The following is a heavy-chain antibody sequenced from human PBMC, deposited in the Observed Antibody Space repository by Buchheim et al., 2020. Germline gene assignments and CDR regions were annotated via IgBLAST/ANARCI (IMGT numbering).Heavy chain of an antibody. V-gene: IGHV1-2*02. CDR3: ARGSSDWVLDY. D-gene: IGHD2-21*02. CDR2: INPNSGGT. CDR1: GYTFTDYY. J-gene: IGHJ4*02. Sequence: QVQLVQSGAEVKKLGASVKVSCKASGYTFTDYYMHWVRQAPGQGLEWMGWINPNSGGTIYAQRSQARVTMTRDTSVSTAYMELSGLTSDDTAVYYCARGSSDWVLDYWGQGTL.